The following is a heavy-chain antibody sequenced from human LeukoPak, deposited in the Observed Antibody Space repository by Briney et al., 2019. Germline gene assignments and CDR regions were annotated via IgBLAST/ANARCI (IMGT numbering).Heavy chain of an antibody. J-gene: IGHJ4*02. V-gene: IGHV3-30*02. CDR1: GFTFSSYN. D-gene: IGHD1-14*01. CDR2: IQNDATNK. CDR3: ASRIW. Sequence: GGSLRLSCAASGFTFSSYNIHWVRQAPGKGLEWVAFIQNDATNKYYAESVKGRFTITRDNSKNTLYLQMNSLRAEDTAVYYCASRIWWGQGTLVSVFS.